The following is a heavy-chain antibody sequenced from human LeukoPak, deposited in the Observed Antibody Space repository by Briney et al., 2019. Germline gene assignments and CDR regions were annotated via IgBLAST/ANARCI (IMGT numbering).Heavy chain of an antibody. D-gene: IGHD6-19*01. V-gene: IGHV4-59*12. J-gene: IGHJ4*02. CDR2: IYYSGST. CDR1: GGSISSYY. Sequence: SETLSLTCTVSGGSISSYYWSWIRQPPGKGLEWIGYIYYSGSTNYNPSLKSRITMSVDTSRNQFSLRLNSVTAADTALYYCARDRGYTSTLLDYWGQGIFVTVSS. CDR3: ARDRGYTSTLLDY.